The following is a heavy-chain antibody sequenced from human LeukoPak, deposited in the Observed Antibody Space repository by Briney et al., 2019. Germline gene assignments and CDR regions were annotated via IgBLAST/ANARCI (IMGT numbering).Heavy chain of an antibody. CDR2: IYYSGST. CDR1: GGSFSGYY. V-gene: IGHV4-34*01. Sequence: PSETLSLTCAVYGGSFSGYYWSWIRQPPGKGLEWIGTIYYSGSTYYNPSLQSRVTISVDTSKNQFSLRLSSVTAADTAVYYCARDRRRLGYNRLYNWFDPWGQGTLVTVSS. D-gene: IGHD5-24*01. CDR3: ARDRRRLGYNRLYNWFDP. J-gene: IGHJ5*02.